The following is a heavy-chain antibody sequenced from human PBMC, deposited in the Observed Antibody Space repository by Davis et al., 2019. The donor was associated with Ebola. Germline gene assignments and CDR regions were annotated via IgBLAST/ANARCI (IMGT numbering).Heavy chain of an antibody. Sequence: MPSETLSLTCAVYGGSFSGYYWRWIRQPPGKGLEWIGEINHSGSTNYNPSLKSRVTISVDTSKNQFSLKLSSVTAADTAVYYCARGSLVWLEKLLYYYNGMDVWGKGTTVTVSS. CDR2: INHSGST. CDR1: GGSFSGYY. V-gene: IGHV4-34*01. CDR3: ARGSLVWLEKLLYYYNGMDV. D-gene: IGHD3-10*01. J-gene: IGHJ6*04.